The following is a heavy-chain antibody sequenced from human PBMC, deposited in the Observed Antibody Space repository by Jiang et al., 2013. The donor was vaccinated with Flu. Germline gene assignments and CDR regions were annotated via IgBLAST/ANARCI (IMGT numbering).Heavy chain of an antibody. CDR2: IEPITDGGTT. V-gene: IGHV3-15*04. Sequence: QLLESGGGLVKPGGSLRLSCVGSRFTFSNAWMIWVRQAPGKGLEWLGRIEPITDGGTTEYAAPVKGRFTISRDDSKSTVYLQMNGLKTEDTALYYCATDRVTAGYSSGWYHPLDFWGQGTLVTVSS. J-gene: IGHJ4*02. CDR1: RFTFSNAW. CDR3: ATDRVTAGYSSGWYHPLDF. D-gene: IGHD6-19*01.